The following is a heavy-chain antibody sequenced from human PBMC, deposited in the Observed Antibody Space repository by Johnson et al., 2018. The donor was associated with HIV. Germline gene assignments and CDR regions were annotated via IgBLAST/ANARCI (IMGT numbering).Heavy chain of an antibody. CDR1: GFSFADYA. J-gene: IGHJ3*02. CDR3: TTDLRWSDAFDI. V-gene: IGHV3-9*01. CDR2: INWNGGST. D-gene: IGHD2-15*01. Sequence: EVQLVESGGDLVQPGRSLRLSCAASGFSFADYAIHWVRQAPGKGLEWVSSINWNGGSTGYADSVKGRFTISRDNAKNSLYLQMNSLKTEDTAVYYCTTDLRWSDAFDIWGQGTMVTVSS.